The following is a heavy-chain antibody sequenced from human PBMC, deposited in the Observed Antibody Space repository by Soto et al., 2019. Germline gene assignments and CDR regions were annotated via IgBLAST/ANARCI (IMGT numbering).Heavy chain of an antibody. CDR2: ISYDGSNK. Sequence: QVQLVESGGGVVQPGRSLRLSCAASGFTFSSYAMHWVRQAPGKGLEWVAVISYDGSNKYYADSVKGRFTISRDNSKNTLDLQMNSLRAEDTAVYYCARDLLSSSWFDAFDIWGQGTMVTVSS. CDR3: ARDLLSSSWFDAFDI. V-gene: IGHV3-30-3*01. CDR1: GFTFSSYA. D-gene: IGHD6-13*01. J-gene: IGHJ3*02.